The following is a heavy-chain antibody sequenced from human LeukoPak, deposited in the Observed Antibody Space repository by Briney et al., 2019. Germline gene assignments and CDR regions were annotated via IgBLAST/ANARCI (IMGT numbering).Heavy chain of an antibody. D-gene: IGHD3-22*01. CDR2: ISGSGDNT. Sequence: GGSLRLSCAASGFTFSSYAMSWVRQAPGKGLEWVSGISGSGDNTYYADSVKGRFTISRDNSKNTLYVQVNSLGTEDTAAYYCAKDSYDSSGSRYDYWGQGTLVTVPS. V-gene: IGHV3-23*01. CDR1: GFTFSSYA. J-gene: IGHJ4*02. CDR3: AKDSYDSSGSRYDY.